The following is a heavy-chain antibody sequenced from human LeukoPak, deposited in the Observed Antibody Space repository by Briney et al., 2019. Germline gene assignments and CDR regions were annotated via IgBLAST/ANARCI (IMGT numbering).Heavy chain of an antibody. J-gene: IGHJ5*02. CDR3: ARDYYDSSGSSWFDP. CDR1: GFTFSSYA. V-gene: IGHV3-48*04. D-gene: IGHD3-22*01. Sequence: HPGGSLRLSCAASGFTFSSYAMSWVRQAPGKGLEWVSYISTSGSTIYYADSLKGRFTISRDNAKNSLYLQMNSLRAEDTAVYYCARDYYDSSGSSWFDPWGQGTLVTVSS. CDR2: ISTSGSTI.